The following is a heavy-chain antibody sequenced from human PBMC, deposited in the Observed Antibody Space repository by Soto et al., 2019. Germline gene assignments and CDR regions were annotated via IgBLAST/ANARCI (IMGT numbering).Heavy chain of an antibody. J-gene: IGHJ4*02. CDR1: GFTFSRNA. D-gene: IGHD1-26*01. CDR2: ICSSGLDV. Sequence: GGSLRLSCVDSGFTFSRNAMTWVRQAPGKGLEYVSSICSSGLDVYYAHSVKGRFTISRDNSRSTLYLQMDRLRADDTALYYCERSYTGTSGPGYWGQGTQVTVSS. V-gene: IGHV3-23*01. CDR3: ERSYTGTSGPGY.